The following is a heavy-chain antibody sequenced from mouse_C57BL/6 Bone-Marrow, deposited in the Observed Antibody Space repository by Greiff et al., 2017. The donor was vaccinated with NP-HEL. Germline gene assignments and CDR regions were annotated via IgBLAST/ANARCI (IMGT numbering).Heavy chain of an antibody. CDR2: INPNYGTT. V-gene: IGHV1-39*01. J-gene: IGHJ3*01. CDR3: ASYYGSSYLAWFAY. Sequence: EVKLMESGPELVKPGASVKISCKASGYSFTDYNMNWVKQSNGKSLEWIGVINPNYGTTSYNQKFKGKATLTVDQSSSTAYMQLNSLTSEDSAVYYCASYYGSSYLAWFAYWGQGTLVTVSA. CDR1: GYSFTDYN. D-gene: IGHD1-1*01.